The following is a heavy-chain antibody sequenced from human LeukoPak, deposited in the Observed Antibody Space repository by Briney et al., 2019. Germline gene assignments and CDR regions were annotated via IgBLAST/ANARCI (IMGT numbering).Heavy chain of an antibody. V-gene: IGHV3-23*01. CDR2: FGTSGGT. CDR1: GFTFSAYP. Sequence: GGSLRLSCAASGFTFSAYPMSWVRQAPGKGLEWVSTFGTSGGTYYADSVKGRFTISRDNSKNTLYLQMNSLRAEDTAMYYCATEGPDYGDYLFDYWGQGTLVTVSS. D-gene: IGHD4-17*01. J-gene: IGHJ4*02. CDR3: ATEGPDYGDYLFDY.